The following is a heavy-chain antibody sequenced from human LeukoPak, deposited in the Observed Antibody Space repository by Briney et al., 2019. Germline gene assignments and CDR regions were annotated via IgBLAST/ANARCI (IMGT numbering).Heavy chain of an antibody. J-gene: IGHJ3*02. CDR2: TYYRSKWHN. Sequence: SQTLSLTCAISGDSVSNKNTAWNWIRQSPSRGLEWLGRTYYRSKWHNTYAASVKSRITITPDTSKNQFSLQLNSVTPEDTAVYYCARVPYYDFQADAFDIWGQGTMVTVSS. V-gene: IGHV6-1*01. CDR1: GDSVSNKNTA. CDR3: ARVPYYDFQADAFDI. D-gene: IGHD3-3*01.